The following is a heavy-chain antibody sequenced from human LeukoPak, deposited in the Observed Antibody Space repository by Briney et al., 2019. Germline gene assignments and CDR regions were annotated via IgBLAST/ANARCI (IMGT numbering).Heavy chain of an antibody. CDR1: GFTISSNY. Sequence: QTGGSLRLSCAASGFTISSNYRNWVRQAPGKGLEWVSVIFNSGDTYYADSVKGRFTISRDTSKNTLYLQMNSLGVDDTAVYYCARDPAPATGAFDIWGQGTMVIIS. D-gene: IGHD1-1*01. J-gene: IGHJ3*02. V-gene: IGHV3-53*01. CDR2: IFNSGDT. CDR3: ARDPAPATGAFDI.